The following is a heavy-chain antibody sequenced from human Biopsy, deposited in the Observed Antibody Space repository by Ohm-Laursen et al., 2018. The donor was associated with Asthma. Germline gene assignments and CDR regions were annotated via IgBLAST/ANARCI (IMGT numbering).Heavy chain of an antibody. J-gene: IGHJ6*02. CDR3: AGGPELDV. CDR2: TNERGVT. CDR1: PGSFSGFF. Sequence: SDTLSLTCDVYPGSFSGFFWTWIRQSPAKGLERIGDTNERGVTNNNPALKSRVIISIDTYWNRLPLKLTSVTAADTAVYYCAGGPELDVWGQGTTVTVSS. V-gene: IGHV4-34*01.